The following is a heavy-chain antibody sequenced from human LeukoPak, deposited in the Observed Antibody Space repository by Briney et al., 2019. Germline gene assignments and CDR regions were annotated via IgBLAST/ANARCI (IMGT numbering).Heavy chain of an antibody. CDR3: ASERGSYYDSSGYYS. D-gene: IGHD3-22*01. Sequence: SGTLSLTCAVSGGSISSSNWWSWVRQPPGKGLEWIGEIYHSGSTNYNPSLKSRVTISVDTSKNQFSLKLSSVTAADTAVYYCASERGSYYDSSGYYSWGQGTLVTVSS. CDR2: IYHSGST. V-gene: IGHV4-4*02. CDR1: GGSISSSNW. J-gene: IGHJ4*02.